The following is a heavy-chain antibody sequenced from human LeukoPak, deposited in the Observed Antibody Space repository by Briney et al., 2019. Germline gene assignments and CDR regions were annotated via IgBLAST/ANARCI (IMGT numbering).Heavy chain of an antibody. J-gene: IGHJ3*02. CDR2: IYYRGST. V-gene: IGHV4-59*01. D-gene: IGHD3-3*01. CDR3: ARGRFLDAFDI. Sequence: SETLSLTCTVSGGSISSYYWSWIRQPPGKGLEWIGYIYYRGSTKYKPSLKSRVTISVDTSKNQFSLKLSSVTAADTAVYYCARGRFLDAFDIWGQGTMVTVSS. CDR1: GGSISSYY.